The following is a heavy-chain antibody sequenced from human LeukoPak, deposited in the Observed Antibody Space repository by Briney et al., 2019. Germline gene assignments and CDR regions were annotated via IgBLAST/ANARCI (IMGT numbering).Heavy chain of an antibody. Sequence: PGGSLRLSCAASGFTFSGSAMHWVRQASGKGLEWVGRIRSKANSYATAYAASVKGRFTISRDDSKNTAYLQMNSLKTEDTAVCYCTAIRYCSGGSCYSVDYWGQGTLVTVSS. D-gene: IGHD2-15*01. CDR1: GFTFSGSA. V-gene: IGHV3-73*01. CDR3: TAIRYCSGGSCYSVDY. CDR2: IRSKANSYAT. J-gene: IGHJ4*02.